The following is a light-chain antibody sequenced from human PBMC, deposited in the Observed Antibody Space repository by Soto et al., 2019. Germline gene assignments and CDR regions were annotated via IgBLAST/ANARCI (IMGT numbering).Light chain of an antibody. Sequence: EIVLTQSPDTLSLSPGERATLSCRASQSVDSGFLAWYQQRPGQAARLLIYGTSSRATGVPDRFSGSGSWAGFTLSISRLEPEDFAVYYCQQYGNSPYAFGQGTKLEI. CDR2: GTS. J-gene: IGKJ2*01. CDR3: QQYGNSPYA. V-gene: IGKV3-20*01. CDR1: QSVDSGF.